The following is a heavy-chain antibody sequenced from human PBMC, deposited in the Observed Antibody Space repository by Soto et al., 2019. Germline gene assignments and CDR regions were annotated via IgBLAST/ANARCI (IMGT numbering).Heavy chain of an antibody. Sequence: ASVKVSCKASGGTFSSYAISWVRQAPGQGLEWMGGIIPIFGTANYAQKFQGRVTITADESTSTAYMELSSLRSEDTAVYYCARDVVVVVAATIRWFDPWGQGTLVTVSP. CDR1: GGTFSSYA. V-gene: IGHV1-69*13. J-gene: IGHJ5*02. D-gene: IGHD2-15*01. CDR2: IIPIFGTA. CDR3: ARDVVVVVAATIRWFDP.